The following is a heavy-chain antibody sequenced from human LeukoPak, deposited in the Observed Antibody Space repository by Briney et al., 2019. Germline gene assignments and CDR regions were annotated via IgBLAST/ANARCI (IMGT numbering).Heavy chain of an antibody. V-gene: IGHV3-43*02. CDR2: INENGDIA. CDR1: GFTFDDYA. CDR3: AKARWEPNFDY. Sequence: PGGSLRLSCAASGFTFDDYAMHRVRQGPGKRLEWVSLINENGDIAYYGDSVRGRFTVSSDNAKNSLYLQMNSLTTEDTALYYCAKARWEPNFDYWGQGSLVTVSS. D-gene: IGHD1-26*01. J-gene: IGHJ4*02.